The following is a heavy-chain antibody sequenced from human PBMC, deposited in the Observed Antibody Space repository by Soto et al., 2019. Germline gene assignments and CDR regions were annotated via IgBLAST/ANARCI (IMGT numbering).Heavy chain of an antibody. CDR3: AGRTPIISGTTGGY. CDR2: ISSDGKNK. V-gene: IGHV3-30*04. CDR1: GLTLSSYA. D-gene: IGHD1-20*01. Sequence: QVQLVESGGGVVQPGRSLRLSCEASGLTLSSYAMHWVRQAPGKGLEWVAVISSDGKNKYYADSVKGRFSISRDRSKNAVYLQVNSLRTEDTAVYYCAGRTPIISGTTGGYWGQGTLVTVSS. J-gene: IGHJ4*02.